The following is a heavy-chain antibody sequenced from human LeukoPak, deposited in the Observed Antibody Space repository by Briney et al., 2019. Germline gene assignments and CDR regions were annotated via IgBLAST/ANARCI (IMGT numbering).Heavy chain of an antibody. CDR2: INPNSGGT. V-gene: IGHV1-2*02. CDR3: TRNLSILEWLFDY. Sequence: ASVKVSCKASGYTLTSYYMHWVRQAPGQGLEWMGWINPNSGGTNYAQKFQGRVTITRDTSITTAYMELNRLRSDDTAVYYCTRNLSILEWLFDYWGQGTLVTVSS. J-gene: IGHJ4*02. CDR1: GYTLTSYY. D-gene: IGHD3-3*01.